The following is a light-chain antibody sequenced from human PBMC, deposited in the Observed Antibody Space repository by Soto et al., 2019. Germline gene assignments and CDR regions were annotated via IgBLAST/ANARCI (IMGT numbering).Light chain of an antibody. CDR2: AAS. CDR1: QSITTY. Sequence: DIQMTQSPSSLSASVGDRVTITCRASQSITTYLNWYQLKPGKAPKLLIYAASSLQGGVPSRFSGSGSGAEFTLTISSLQPEDFASYCCQQSHSTPFTFGQGTRLEI. J-gene: IGKJ5*01. V-gene: IGKV1-39*01. CDR3: QQSHSTPFT.